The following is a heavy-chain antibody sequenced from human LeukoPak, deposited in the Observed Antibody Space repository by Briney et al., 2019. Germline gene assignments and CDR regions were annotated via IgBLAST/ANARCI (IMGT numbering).Heavy chain of an antibody. CDR1: GGSISSYY. Sequence: SETLSLTCTVSGGSISSYYWSWIRQPPGKGLEWIGYIYYSGSTNYHPSLKSRVTISVDTSKHQFSLKLSSVTAADPAVYYCARVDYGDYVVNYWGQGTLVTVSS. J-gene: IGHJ4*02. CDR2: IYYSGST. CDR3: ARVDYGDYVVNY. D-gene: IGHD4-17*01. V-gene: IGHV4-59*01.